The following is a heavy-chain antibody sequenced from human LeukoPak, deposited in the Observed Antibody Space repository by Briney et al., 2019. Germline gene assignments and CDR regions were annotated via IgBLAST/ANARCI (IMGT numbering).Heavy chain of an antibody. CDR1: GGAFSSYA. CDR2: IIPIFGTA. J-gene: IGHJ5*02. Sequence: GSSVKVSCKASGGAFSSYAISWVRQAPGQGLEWMGGIIPIFGTANYAQKFQGRVTITADESTSTAYMELSSLRSEDTAVYYCARDPVPYYDSSGYKNWIDPWGQGTLVTVSS. CDR3: ARDPVPYYDSSGYKNWIDP. V-gene: IGHV1-69*01. D-gene: IGHD3-22*01.